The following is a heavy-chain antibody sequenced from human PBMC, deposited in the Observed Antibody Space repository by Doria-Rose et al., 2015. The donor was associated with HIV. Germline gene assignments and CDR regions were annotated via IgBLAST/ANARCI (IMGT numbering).Heavy chain of an antibody. D-gene: IGHD3-3*01. CDR2: TYYAGTS. V-gene: IGHV4-31*03. J-gene: IGHJ4*02. CDR3: ARMGSYRELDY. Sequence: TCSVSGASVSSRGYYWNWIRQVPGKGLESLGYTYYAGTSDYSPSPKSRLNMAVDTSKNQFSLKLSFVTVADTAVYYCARMGSYRELDYWGQGALVIVSA. CDR1: GASVSSRGYY.